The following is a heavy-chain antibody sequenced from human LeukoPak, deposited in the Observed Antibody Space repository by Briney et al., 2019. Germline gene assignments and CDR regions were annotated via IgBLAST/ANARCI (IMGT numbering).Heavy chain of an antibody. CDR2: IFYSGST. J-gene: IGHJ4*02. CDR1: GGSISSYY. Sequence: SETLSLTCTVSGGSISSYYWSWIRQPPGKGLEWIGYIFYSGSTNYNPSLKSRVTISVDTSRNQVSLKLRSVTAADTAVYYCARTNPSFDYWGQGTLVTVSS. CDR3: ARTNPSFDY. V-gene: IGHV4-59*08.